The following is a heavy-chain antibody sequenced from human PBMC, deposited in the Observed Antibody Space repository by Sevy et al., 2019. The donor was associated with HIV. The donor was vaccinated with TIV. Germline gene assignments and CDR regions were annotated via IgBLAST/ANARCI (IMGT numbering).Heavy chain of an antibody. V-gene: IGHV3-23*01. D-gene: IGHD2-15*01. J-gene: IGHJ4*02. CDR1: GFTFSSYA. CDR2: ISGSGGST. CDR3: AKDGSCSGGSCRYWDSFDC. Sequence: GGSLRLSCAASGFTFSSYAMSWVRQAPGKGLEWVSAISGSGGSTYYADSVKGRFTISRDNSKNTLYLQMNSLRAEDTAVYYCAKDGSCSGGSCRYWDSFDCWGQGTLVTVSS.